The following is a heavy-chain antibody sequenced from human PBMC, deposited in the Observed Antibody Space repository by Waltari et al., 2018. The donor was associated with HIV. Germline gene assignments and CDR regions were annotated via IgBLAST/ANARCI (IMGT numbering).Heavy chain of an antibody. Sequence: QVQLVASGGGVVQPGGSLRLSCAASGFPFTNYGIHWVRQAPGKGREWVAVIWYDGSKTYYEGSVKGRFTISRDTSKNTVYLQMSSLRAEDTALYYCARDQEFMTTVTPLAYWGQGTPVTISS. CDR2: IWYDGSKT. D-gene: IGHD4-4*01. CDR3: ARDQEFMTTVTPLAY. CDR1: GFPFTNYG. V-gene: IGHV3-33*01. J-gene: IGHJ4*02.